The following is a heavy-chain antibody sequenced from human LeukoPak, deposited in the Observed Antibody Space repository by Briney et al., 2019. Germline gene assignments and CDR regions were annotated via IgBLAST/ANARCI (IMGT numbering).Heavy chain of an antibody. CDR1: GFTVSSNY. J-gene: IGHJ2*01. Sequence: GGSLRLSCAASGFTVSSNYMSWVRQAPGKGLEWVSYISSSSSYTNYADSVKGRFTISRDNAKNSLYLQMNSLRAEDTAVYYCARDSLVEMATSDWYFDLWGRGTLVTVSS. D-gene: IGHD5-24*01. CDR2: ISSSSSYT. CDR3: ARDSLVEMATSDWYFDL. V-gene: IGHV3-11*05.